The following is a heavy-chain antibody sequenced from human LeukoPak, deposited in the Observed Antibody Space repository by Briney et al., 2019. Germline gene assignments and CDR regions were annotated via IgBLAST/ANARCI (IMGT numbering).Heavy chain of an antibody. CDR2: ISVSGGTT. J-gene: IGHJ4*02. Sequence: PGGSLRLSCAASGLTFSSYAMSWVRQAPGKGLEWVSFISVSGGTTYYADSVKGRFTISRDNSKNTLYLQMNSLRAEDTALYYCAKGHGVTMVRGADYYFDYWGQGTLVTVSS. V-gene: IGHV3-23*01. CDR1: GLTFSSYA. CDR3: AKGHGVTMVRGADYYFDY. D-gene: IGHD3-10*01.